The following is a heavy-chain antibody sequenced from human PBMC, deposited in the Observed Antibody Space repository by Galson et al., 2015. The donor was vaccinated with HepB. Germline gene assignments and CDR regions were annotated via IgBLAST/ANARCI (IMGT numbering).Heavy chain of an antibody. CDR3: ARSRNLVGVRPVGYGMDV. V-gene: IGHV4-34*01. J-gene: IGHJ6*02. CDR1: GGSFSGYY. Sequence: TLSLTCAVYGGSFSGYYWSWIRQPPGKGLEWIGEINHSGSTNYNPSLKSRVTISVDTSKNQFSLKLSSVTAADTAVYHCARSRNLVGVRPVGYGMDVWGQGTTVTVSS. CDR2: INHSGST. D-gene: IGHD2-2*01.